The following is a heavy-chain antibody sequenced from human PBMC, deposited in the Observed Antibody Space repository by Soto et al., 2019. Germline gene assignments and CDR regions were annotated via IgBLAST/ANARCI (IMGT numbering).Heavy chain of an antibody. CDR1: GGSISSSSYY. D-gene: IGHD1-1*01. J-gene: IGHJ4*02. CDR3: VRQNWNFDY. Sequence: SETLSLTCTVSGGSISSSSYYWGWIRQPPGKGLEWIGSIYYSGSTYYNPSLKSRVTISVDTSKNQFSLKLSSVTAADTAVYYCVRQNWNFDYWGQGTLVTVSS. CDR2: IYYSGST. V-gene: IGHV4-39*01.